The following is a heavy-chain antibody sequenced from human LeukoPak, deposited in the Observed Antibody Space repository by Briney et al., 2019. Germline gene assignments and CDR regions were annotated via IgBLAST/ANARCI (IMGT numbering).Heavy chain of an antibody. Sequence: PSQTLSLTCAISGDSVSSNSAAWNWIRQSPSRGLEWLGRTYYRSKWYNDYAVSVKSRITINPDTSKNQFSLQLNSVTPEDTAVYYCARDRPVQLESLEASHLFDYWGQGTLVTVSS. J-gene: IGHJ4*02. CDR3: ARDRPVQLESLEASHLFDY. CDR1: GDSVSSNSAA. CDR2: TYYRSKWYN. D-gene: IGHD1-1*01. V-gene: IGHV6-1*01.